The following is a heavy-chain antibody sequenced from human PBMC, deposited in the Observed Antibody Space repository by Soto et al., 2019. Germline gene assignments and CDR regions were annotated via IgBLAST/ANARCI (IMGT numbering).Heavy chain of an antibody. Sequence: PGGSLRLSCAASGFIFSNYAMYWVRQAPGKGLEWVAVISYDAINKYYGDSVKGRFTISRDNSKNTLYLQMNSLRLEDTAVYYCARDLPLGGSRFDTSSSFDYWGQGTLVTVSS. D-gene: IGHD1-26*01. V-gene: IGHV3-30-3*01. CDR2: ISYDAINK. CDR1: GFIFSNYA. CDR3: ARDLPLGGSRFDTSSSFDY. J-gene: IGHJ4*02.